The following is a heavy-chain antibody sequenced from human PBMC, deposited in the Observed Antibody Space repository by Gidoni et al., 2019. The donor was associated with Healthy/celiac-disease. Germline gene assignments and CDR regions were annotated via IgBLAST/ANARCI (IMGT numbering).Heavy chain of an antibody. J-gene: IGHJ4*02. V-gene: IGHV3-43*01. CDR2: LCWSGVRT. D-gene: IGHD3-9*01. CDR3: AKVRPYYDILPGELDY. CDR1: GFTFDDDT. Sequence: EVQLVESGGVVVQPGGYLRLSCGASGFTFDDDTMHWVRQAPGKGLECVSLLCWSGVRTYYADSVKGRFTISRDTSTNSLYLQMNRLRPEDPALYYCAKVRPYYDILPGELDYWGQGTLVTVSS.